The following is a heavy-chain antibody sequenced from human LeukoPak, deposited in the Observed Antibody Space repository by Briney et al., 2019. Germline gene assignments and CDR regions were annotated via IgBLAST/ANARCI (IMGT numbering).Heavy chain of an antibody. CDR1: GGSISSGSYY. CDR2: IYTSGST. V-gene: IGHV4-61*02. CDR3: ARETHSSSWTFDY. J-gene: IGHJ4*02. D-gene: IGHD6-13*01. Sequence: SQTLSLTCTVSGGSISSGSYYWSWIRQPAGKGLEWIGRIYTSGSTNYNPSLKSRVTISVDTSKNQFSLKLSSVTAADTAVYYCARETHSSSWTFDYWGQGTLVTVSS.